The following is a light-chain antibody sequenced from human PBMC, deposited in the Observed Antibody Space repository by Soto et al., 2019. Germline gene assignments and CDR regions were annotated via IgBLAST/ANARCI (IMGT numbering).Light chain of an antibody. CDR2: AAS. Sequence: IQMTQSPSALSASVGDRVTITCRASQDIRNYLAWYQQKPGKAPKLLIYAASTLQSGVPSRFSGSGSGTDFTLTISSLQPEDFATYYCQKYNSAPVPFGQGTKLEIK. V-gene: IGKV1-27*01. J-gene: IGKJ2*01. CDR1: QDIRNY. CDR3: QKYNSAPVP.